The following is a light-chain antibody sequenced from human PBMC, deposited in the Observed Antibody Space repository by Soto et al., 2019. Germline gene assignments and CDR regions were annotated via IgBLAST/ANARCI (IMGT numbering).Light chain of an antibody. Sequence: SGCTKYTTTLSLSPGERATLSCRASQSVRTYLSYVAWYQQRPGQAPRLLIYDASNRATGIPARFSGSGSGTDFTLTISRLEPEDFAVYYCQQYAGSPITFGQGTRLEIK. J-gene: IGKJ5*01. CDR1: QSVRTYLSY. CDR2: DAS. V-gene: IGKV3-20*01. CDR3: QQYAGSPIT.